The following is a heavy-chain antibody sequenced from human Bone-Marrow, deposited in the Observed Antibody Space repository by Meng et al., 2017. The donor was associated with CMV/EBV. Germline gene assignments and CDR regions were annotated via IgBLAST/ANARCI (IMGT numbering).Heavy chain of an antibody. Sequence: ASVKVSCKASGYTFTGYYMRWVRQAPGQGLEWMGWINPNSGGTNYAQKFQGRVTMTRDTSISTAYMELSRLRSDDTAVYYCARVGVTIFGVVINYFDYWGQGTLVTGSS. CDR3: ARVGVTIFGVVINYFDY. J-gene: IGHJ4*02. D-gene: IGHD3-3*01. CDR2: INPNSGGT. CDR1: GYTFTGYY. V-gene: IGHV1-2*02.